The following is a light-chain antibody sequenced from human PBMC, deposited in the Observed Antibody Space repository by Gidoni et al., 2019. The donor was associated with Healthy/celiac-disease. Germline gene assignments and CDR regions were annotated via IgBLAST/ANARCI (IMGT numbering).Light chain of an antibody. CDR3: QQYGSSPYT. Sequence: ENVLTQSPGTLSLSPGERATLSCRASQSVSSSYLAWYQQKPGQAPRLLIYGASSRATGIPDRFSGSGSGTDFTLTISRLEPEDFAVYYCQQYGSSPYTFGQXTKLEIK. V-gene: IGKV3-20*01. CDR2: GAS. CDR1: QSVSSSY. J-gene: IGKJ2*01.